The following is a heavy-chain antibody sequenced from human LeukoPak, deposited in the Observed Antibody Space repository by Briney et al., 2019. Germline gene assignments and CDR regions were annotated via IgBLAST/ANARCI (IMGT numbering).Heavy chain of an antibody. V-gene: IGHV4-30-4*08. J-gene: IGHJ4*02. CDR1: GGSISSGDYY. D-gene: IGHD3-3*01. CDR3: AKSRPDYNVWSGPEPDY. CDR2: IYYSGST. Sequence: PSETLSLTCTVSGGSISSGDYYWSWIRQPPGKGLEWIGYIYYSGSTNYNPSLKSRVIISVDTSKNQFSLKLSSVTAADTAVYYCAKSRPDYNVWSGPEPDYWGQGTLVTVSS.